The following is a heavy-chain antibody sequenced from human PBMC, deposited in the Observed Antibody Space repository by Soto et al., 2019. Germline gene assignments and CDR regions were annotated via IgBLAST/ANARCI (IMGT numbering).Heavy chain of an antibody. D-gene: IGHD2-21*01. CDR2: IWYDGSVK. CDR1: GFTFVTYG. CDR3: ARADCGGQCPCDY. V-gene: IGHV3-33*01. Sequence: GWSLRLSCAASGFTFVTYGMHWVRQAPGKGLEWVAGIWYDGSVKTYADSVKGRFSISRDNSQNTVYLQMNTLRAGDTAVYYCARADCGGQCPCDYWGQGTLVTVS. J-gene: IGHJ4*02.